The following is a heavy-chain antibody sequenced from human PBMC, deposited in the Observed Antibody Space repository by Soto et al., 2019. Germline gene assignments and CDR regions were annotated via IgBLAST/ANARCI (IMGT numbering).Heavy chain of an antibody. CDR1: GYAFTGYY. CDR3: AREMGYDSSGYIAY. Sequence: GASVKVSCTASGYAFTGYYMHWVRQAPGQGLEWMGWINPNSGGTNYAQKFQGWVTMTRDTSISTAYMELSRLRSDDTAVYYCAREMGYDSSGYIAYWGQGTLVTVSS. J-gene: IGHJ4*02. D-gene: IGHD3-22*01. V-gene: IGHV1-2*04. CDR2: INPNSGGT.